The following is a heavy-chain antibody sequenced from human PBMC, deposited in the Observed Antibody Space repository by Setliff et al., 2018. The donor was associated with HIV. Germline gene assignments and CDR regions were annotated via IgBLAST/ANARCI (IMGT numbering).Heavy chain of an antibody. D-gene: IGHD3-10*01. Sequence: TLSLTCTVSGDSISSYYWSWIRQPPGKGLEWIGYIYTSGITNYNPSLKSRVTISGDTSKNQFSLKLSSVTAADTAVYYCARDRRGYYYGSGSCYMDVWGTGTTVTVSS. CDR1: GDSISSYY. CDR2: IYTSGIT. J-gene: IGHJ6*03. V-gene: IGHV4-4*08. CDR3: ARDRRGYYYGSGSCYMDV.